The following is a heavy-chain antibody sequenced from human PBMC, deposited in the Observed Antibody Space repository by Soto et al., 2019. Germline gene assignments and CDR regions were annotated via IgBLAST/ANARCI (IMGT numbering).Heavy chain of an antibody. V-gene: IGHV3-21*01. CDR2: ISSSSSYI. D-gene: IGHD6-19*01. CDR1: GFTFSSYS. J-gene: IGHJ4*02. Sequence: GGSLRLSCAASGFTFSSYSMNWVRQAPGKGLEWVSSISSSSSYIYYADSVKGRFTISRDNAKNSLYLQMNSLRAEDTAVYYCASGLITVDGTRNYWGPGTLVTVSS. CDR3: ASGLITVDGTRNY.